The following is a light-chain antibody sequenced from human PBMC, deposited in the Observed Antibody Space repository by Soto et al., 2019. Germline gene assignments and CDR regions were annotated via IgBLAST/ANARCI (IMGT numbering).Light chain of an antibody. V-gene: IGKV1-5*01. J-gene: IGKJ4*01. CDR3: QQYSSYSLPT. CDR2: DAS. Sequence: DIQMTQSPSILSASVGXSVTITCRASQSVSRWLAWYQQKPGKAPKLLIYDASSLNSGVPSRFSGSQSGTEFTLTITSLLPDDFATYFCQQYSSYSLPTFGGGTKVDIK. CDR1: QSVSRW.